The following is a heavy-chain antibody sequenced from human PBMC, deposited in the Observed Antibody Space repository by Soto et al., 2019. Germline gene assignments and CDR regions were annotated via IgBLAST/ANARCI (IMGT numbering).Heavy chain of an antibody. CDR3: TRLISAAQDY. V-gene: IGHV3-73*01. D-gene: IGHD3-10*01. CDR2: IRDRAYNYAT. CDR1: GFVFKDSS. Sequence: EVLLVESGGGVVQPGGSLKLSCAASGFVFKDSSIHWVRQASGKGLEWVGRIRDRAYNYATAYTASVKGRFTVSRDDSNNTAYLQMGSLKTEDTAIYYCTRLISAAQDYWGQGTLVTVSS. J-gene: IGHJ4*02.